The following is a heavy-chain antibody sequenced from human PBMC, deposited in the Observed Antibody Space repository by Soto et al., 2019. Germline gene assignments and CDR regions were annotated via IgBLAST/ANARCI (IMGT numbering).Heavy chain of an antibody. D-gene: IGHD3-10*01. V-gene: IGHV3-30*18. CDR3: AKDSGRGSADYYFDY. J-gene: IGHJ4*02. CDR2: ISNDGKNK. CDR1: GFSFSSYG. Sequence: GGSLRLSCAASGFSFSSYGFHWVRQAPGKGLEWVAVISNDGKNKYSADSVKGRFTISRDNSENTLYLQMNSLRSEDTAVYYCAKDSGRGSADYYFDYWGQGTLVTVSS.